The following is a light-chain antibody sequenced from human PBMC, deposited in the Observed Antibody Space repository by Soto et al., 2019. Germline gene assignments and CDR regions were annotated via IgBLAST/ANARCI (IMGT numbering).Light chain of an antibody. V-gene: IGKV2-24*01. CDR3: VQLSHFPQT. CDR1: QRLVHSDGNTY. J-gene: IGKJ1*01. CDR2: QIS. Sequence: DVVMTQTPLSSPVTLGQPASISCRSSQRLVHSDGNTYLRWLQQRPGQPPRLLIYQISNRLSGVPDRFSGSGAGTHFTLKISRVEAEDVGVYSCVQLSHFPQTFGQGTKVEIK.